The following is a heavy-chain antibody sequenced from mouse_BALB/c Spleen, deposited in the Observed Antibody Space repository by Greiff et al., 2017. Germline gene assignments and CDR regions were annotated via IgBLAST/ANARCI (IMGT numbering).Heavy chain of an antibody. CDR2: IYPGSGST. CDR3: TRSRDYYGSSPIDY. V-gene: IGHV1S22*01. CDR1: GYTFTSYW. Sequence: LQQPGSELVRPGASVKLSCKASGYTFTSYWMHWVKQRPGQGLEWIGNIYPGSGSTNYDEKFKSKATLTVDTSSSTAYMQLSSLTSEDSAVYYCTRSRDYYGSSPIDYWGQGTTLTVSS. D-gene: IGHD1-1*01. J-gene: IGHJ2*01.